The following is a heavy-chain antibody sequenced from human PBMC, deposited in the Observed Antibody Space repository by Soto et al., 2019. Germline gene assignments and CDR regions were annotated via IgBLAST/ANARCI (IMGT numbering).Heavy chain of an antibody. CDR2: IIPILGIA. CDR3: ARAWGSSWSDFDY. CDR1: GGTFTSYT. J-gene: IGHJ4*02. D-gene: IGHD6-13*01. Sequence: QVQLVQSGAEVKKPGASVKVSCKASGGTFTSYTISWVRQATGQGLEWMGRIIPILGIANYAQKFQGRVTITADKSTSKAYMEQSSLRSEDTAVYYWARAWGSSWSDFDYWGQGTLVTVSS. V-gene: IGHV1-69*04.